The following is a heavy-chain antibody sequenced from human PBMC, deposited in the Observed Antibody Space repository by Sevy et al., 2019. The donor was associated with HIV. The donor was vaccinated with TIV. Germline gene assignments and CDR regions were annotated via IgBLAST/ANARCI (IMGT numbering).Heavy chain of an antibody. D-gene: IGHD3-22*01. V-gene: IGHV1-18*01. CDR2: ISTYSGET. CDR1: GYTFTTYP. Sequence: ASVKVSCKASGYTFTTYPIGWVRQAPGQGLEWMGWISTYSGETRDAQKFQGRATRTTDTSTNTAYLDLRSLRSDDTALYYCARDSDGSGHYYADFFDYWGQGTLVTVSS. CDR3: ARDSDGSGHYYADFFDY. J-gene: IGHJ4*02.